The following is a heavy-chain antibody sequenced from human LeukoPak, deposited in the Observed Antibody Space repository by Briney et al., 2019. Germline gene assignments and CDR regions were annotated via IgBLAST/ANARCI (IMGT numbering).Heavy chain of an antibody. CDR1: GFTFSSYA. D-gene: IGHD1-26*01. J-gene: IGHJ5*02. CDR3: ARDGWELLLSYWFDP. Sequence: QSGGSLRLSCAASGFTFSSYAMHWVRQAPGKGLEWVAVIPYDGNNEYYADSVRGRFTISRDNSKNTLYLQMNSLRAEDTAVYYCARDGWELLLSYWFDPWGQGTLVTVSS. CDR2: IPYDGNNE. V-gene: IGHV3-30*04.